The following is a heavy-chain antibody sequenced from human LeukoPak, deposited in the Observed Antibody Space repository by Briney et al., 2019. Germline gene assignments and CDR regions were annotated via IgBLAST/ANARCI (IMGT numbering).Heavy chain of an antibody. CDR2: ISNGGTNT. J-gene: IGHJ3*02. CDR1: GFTFSNYG. D-gene: IGHD3-10*01. CDR3: ARDTHYYGSGSPAFDI. Sequence: GGSLRLSCAASGFTFSNYGMTWVRQAPGRGLEWVSGISNGGTNTYYADSVKGRFTISRDNSKNTLYLQMNSLRAEDTALYYCARDTHYYGSGSPAFDIWGQGTMVTVSS. V-gene: IGHV3-23*01.